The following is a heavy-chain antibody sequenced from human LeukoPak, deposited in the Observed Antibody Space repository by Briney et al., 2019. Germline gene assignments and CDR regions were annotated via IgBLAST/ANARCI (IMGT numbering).Heavy chain of an antibody. D-gene: IGHD3-22*01. CDR3: ARGDSSGYYFPHFDY. J-gene: IGHJ4*02. CDR1: GGSFSGYY. CDR2: INHSGST. Sequence: SETLSLTCADYGGSFSGYYWSWIRQPPGKGLEWIGEINHSGSTNYNPSLKSRVTISVDTSRNQFSLKLSSVTAADTAVYYCARGDSSGYYFPHFDYWGQGTLVTVSS. V-gene: IGHV4-34*01.